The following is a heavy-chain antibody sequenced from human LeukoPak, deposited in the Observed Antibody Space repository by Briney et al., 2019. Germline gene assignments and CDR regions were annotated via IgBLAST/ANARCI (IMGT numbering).Heavy chain of an antibody. V-gene: IGHV3-48*01. D-gene: IGHD3-22*01. CDR3: VRDNSRGQSLGVIY. J-gene: IGHJ4*02. CDR2: INADSSTI. Sequence: GGSLRLSCAASGFTFSTYNMNWVRQAPGKGLEWISYINADSSTIQYADSVRGRFTTSRDNAKNSLYLQMNRLRAEDTAVYYCVRDNSRGQSLGVIYWGQGSLVTVSS. CDR1: GFTFSTYN.